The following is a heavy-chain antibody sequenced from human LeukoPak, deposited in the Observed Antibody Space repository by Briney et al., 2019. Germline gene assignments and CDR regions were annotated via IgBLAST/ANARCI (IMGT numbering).Heavy chain of an antibody. CDR3: ARGGTYYDFWSGYFSNWFDP. J-gene: IGHJ5*02. D-gene: IGHD3-3*01. V-gene: IGHV4-34*01. Sequence: PSETLPLTCAVYGGSFSGYYWSWIRQPPGKGLEWIGEINHSGSTNYNPSLKSRVTISVDTSKNQFSLKLSSVTAADTAVYYCARGGTYYDFWSGYFSNWFDPWGQGTLVTVSS. CDR2: INHSGST. CDR1: GGSFSGYY.